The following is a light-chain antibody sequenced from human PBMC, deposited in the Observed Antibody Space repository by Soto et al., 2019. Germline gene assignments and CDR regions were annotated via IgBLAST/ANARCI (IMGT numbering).Light chain of an antibody. CDR3: SSHTSGSTRV. Sequence: QSALTQPASVSGSPGQSIAISCTGTSGDVGGYDYVSWYQQHPDKAPKLMIYEVTKRPSWVANRVSGSKSGNTASLTISGLQPEFEADYYCSSHTSGSTRVFGSGTKLTLL. J-gene: IGLJ1*01. V-gene: IGLV2-14*01. CDR1: SGDVGGYDY. CDR2: EVT.